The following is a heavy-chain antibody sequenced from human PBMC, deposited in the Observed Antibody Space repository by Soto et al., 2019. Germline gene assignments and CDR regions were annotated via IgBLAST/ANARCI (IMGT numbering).Heavy chain of an antibody. V-gene: IGHV2-70*04. CDR1: GFSLSTSGMR. J-gene: IGHJ4*02. CDR2: IDWDDDK. D-gene: IGHD2-15*01. Sequence: GSCPTLVNPTPTLTLTCTFSGFSLSTSGMRVSWIRQPPGKALEWLARIDWDDDKFYNTSLKTRLTISKDSSKNQVVLTMTNMDPVDTATYYCARMFHCSGGTCPFDYWGQGALVTVSS. CDR3: ARMFHCSGGTCPFDY.